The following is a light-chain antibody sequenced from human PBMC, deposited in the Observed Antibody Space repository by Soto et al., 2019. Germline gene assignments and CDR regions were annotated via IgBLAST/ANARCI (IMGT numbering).Light chain of an antibody. CDR2: DVS. V-gene: IGLV2-14*03. J-gene: IGLJ2*01. CDR3: TSYTTDNIVVV. Sequence: QSALTQPASVSGSPGQSITISCTGTISDIGLYKFVSWYQHHPGKAPKLIIFDVSSRASGISNRFSGSKSGNTASLTISGLQAEDEADYYCTSYTTDNIVVVFRGGTKVTVL. CDR1: ISDIGLYKF.